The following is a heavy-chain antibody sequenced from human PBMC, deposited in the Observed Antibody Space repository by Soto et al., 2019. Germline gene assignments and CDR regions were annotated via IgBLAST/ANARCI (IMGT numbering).Heavy chain of an antibody. Sequence: SETLSLTCAVSGGSIRNGGYSWSWIRQSPGKGLEWIGYIYHSGSTYYNPSLKSRVTISVDRSKNQFSLKLSSVTAADTAVYYCARVPDRWGQGTLVTVSS. D-gene: IGHD2-2*01. CDR3: ARVPDR. V-gene: IGHV4-30-2*06. CDR1: GGSIRNGGYS. CDR2: IYHSGST. J-gene: IGHJ5*02.